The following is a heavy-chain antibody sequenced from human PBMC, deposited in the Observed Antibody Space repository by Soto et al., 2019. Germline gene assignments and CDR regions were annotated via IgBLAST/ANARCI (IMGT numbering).Heavy chain of an antibody. CDR3: ARGLSGTLFDN. Sequence: QVQLQESGPGLVKPSQTLSLTCTVSGGSISTGGYYWTWIRQHPGKGLEWIGYIYYSGSTYYNPSLKSSITKTRSTAKNQFSPEPGPVAGAGTGGCYWARGLSGTLFDNWGQGTLVTVSS. J-gene: IGHJ4*02. V-gene: IGHV4-31*01. CDR2: IYYSGST. CDR1: GGSISTGGYY. D-gene: IGHD3-10*01.